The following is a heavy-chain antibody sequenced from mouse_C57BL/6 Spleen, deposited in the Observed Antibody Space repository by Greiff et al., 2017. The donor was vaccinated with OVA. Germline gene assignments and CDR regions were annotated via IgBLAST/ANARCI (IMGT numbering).Heavy chain of an antibody. CDR3: ARSATVVAPYWYFDV. V-gene: IGHV1-72*01. D-gene: IGHD1-1*01. Sequence: QVQLKQPGAELVKPGASVKLSCKASGYTFTSYWMHWVKQRPGRGLEWIGRIDPNSGGTKYNEKFKSKATLTVDKPSSTAYMQLSSLTSEDSAVYYCARSATVVAPYWYFDVWGTGTTVTVSS. J-gene: IGHJ1*03. CDR1: GYTFTSYW. CDR2: IDPNSGGT.